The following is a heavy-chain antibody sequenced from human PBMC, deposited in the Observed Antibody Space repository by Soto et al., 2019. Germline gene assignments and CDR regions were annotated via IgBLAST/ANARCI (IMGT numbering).Heavy chain of an antibody. CDR1: GFTFSSYG. CDR2: ISYDGSNK. D-gene: IGHD5-18*01. V-gene: IGHV3-30*18. J-gene: IGHJ6*02. Sequence: GSLRLSCAASGFTFSSYGMHWVRQAPGKGLEWVAVISYDGSNKYYADSVKGRFTISRDNSKNTLYLQMNSLRAEDTAVYYWAKGFFLGGYSYGITPLPDLGLAAGGQGTRV. CDR3: AKGFFLGGYSYGITPLPDLGLAA.